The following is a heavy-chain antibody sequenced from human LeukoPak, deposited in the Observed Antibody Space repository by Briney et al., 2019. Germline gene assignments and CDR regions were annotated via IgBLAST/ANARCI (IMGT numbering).Heavy chain of an antibody. CDR3: AKGPYDILTGYSGDY. D-gene: IGHD3-9*01. J-gene: IGHJ4*02. CDR1: GFTFSSYA. V-gene: IGHV3-23*01. CDR2: ISGSGGST. Sequence: PGGSLRLSCAASGFTFSSYAMSWVRQAPGKGLEWVSAISGSGGSTYYADSVKGRFTISRDNSKSTLYLQMNSLRAEDTAVYYCAKGPYDILTGYSGDYWGQGTLATVSS.